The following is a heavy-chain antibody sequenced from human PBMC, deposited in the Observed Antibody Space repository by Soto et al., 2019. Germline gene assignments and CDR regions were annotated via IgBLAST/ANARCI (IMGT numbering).Heavy chain of an antibody. D-gene: IGHD1-26*01. V-gene: IGHV4-4*02. J-gene: IGHJ4*02. CDR3: AHRPIVGAAI. CDR2: IYHTGST. Sequence: QVQLQESSPGLVKPSGTLSLTCGVFGGSISNSNWWTWVRQPPGKGLEWIGEIYHTGSTNYNSSLMSRVTISLDKPNNQFSLKLSSVTAADTAVYYCAHRPIVGAAIWGQGTLVTVSS. CDR1: GGSISNSNW.